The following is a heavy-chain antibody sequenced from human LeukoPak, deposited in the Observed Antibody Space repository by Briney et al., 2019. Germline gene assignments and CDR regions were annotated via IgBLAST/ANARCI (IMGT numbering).Heavy chain of an antibody. D-gene: IGHD2-2*01. Sequence: ASVKVSCKASGYTFTGYYMHWARQAPGQGLEWMGWINPNSGGTNYAQKFQGRVTMTRDTSISTAYMELSRLRSDDTAVYYCARRKVVPSNRMAFDPWGQGTLVTVSS. CDR3: ARRKVVPSNRMAFDP. V-gene: IGHV1-2*02. CDR2: INPNSGGT. CDR1: GYTFTGYY. J-gene: IGHJ5*02.